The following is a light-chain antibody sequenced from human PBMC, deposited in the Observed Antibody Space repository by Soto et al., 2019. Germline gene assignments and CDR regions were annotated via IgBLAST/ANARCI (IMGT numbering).Light chain of an antibody. V-gene: IGLV2-14*01. J-gene: IGLJ1*01. CDR2: EVS. Sequence: QSALTQPASVSGSPGQSITISCTGTRSDVGGYNFVSWYQQFPGKAPKLMIYEVSNRPSGISNRFSGSKSGNTASLTISGLQAEDEADYYCSSYTSSGTLEVFGTGTKLTVL. CDR1: RSDVGGYNF. CDR3: SSYTSSGTLEV.